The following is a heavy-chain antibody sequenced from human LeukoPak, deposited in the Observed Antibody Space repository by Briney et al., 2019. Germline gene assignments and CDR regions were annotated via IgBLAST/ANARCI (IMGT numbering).Heavy chain of an antibody. Sequence: GGSLRLSCAASGFSFTNDFMTWVRQAPGKGLEWVANMRVDGSDIHYADSVKGRFTISSDNARNSLYLQMNTLRADDTAVYFCARGRGWTYDSWGRGTLVTVSS. J-gene: IGHJ5*02. CDR2: MRVDGSDI. CDR1: GFSFTNDF. D-gene: IGHD3-16*01. V-gene: IGHV3-7*04. CDR3: ARGRGWTYDS.